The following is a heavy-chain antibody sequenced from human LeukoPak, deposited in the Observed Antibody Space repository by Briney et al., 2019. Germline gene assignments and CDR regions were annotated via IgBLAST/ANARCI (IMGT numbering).Heavy chain of an antibody. CDR2: INHSGST. J-gene: IGHJ5*02. CDR1: GGSFSGYY. CDR3: AGANRIVGVS. Sequence: SETLSLTCAVYGGSFSGYYWSWIRQPPGKGLEWIGEINHSGSTNYNPPLKSRVTISVDTSKNQFSLKLSSVTAADTAVYYCAGANRIVGVSWGQGTLVTVSS. D-gene: IGHD1-26*01. V-gene: IGHV4-34*01.